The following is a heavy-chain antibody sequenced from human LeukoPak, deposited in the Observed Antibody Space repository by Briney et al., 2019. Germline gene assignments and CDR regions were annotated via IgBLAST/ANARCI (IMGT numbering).Heavy chain of an antibody. CDR2: INPNSGGT. Sequence: ASVKVSCKASGYTFSGHYMHWVRQAPGQGLEWMGWINPNSGGTNYAQKFQGRVTMTRDTSFSTAYMELSRLTSDDTAVYYCARDLSHTPDYWGQGTLVTVSS. J-gene: IGHJ4*02. CDR3: ARDLSHTPDY. V-gene: IGHV1-2*02. CDR1: GYTFSGHY.